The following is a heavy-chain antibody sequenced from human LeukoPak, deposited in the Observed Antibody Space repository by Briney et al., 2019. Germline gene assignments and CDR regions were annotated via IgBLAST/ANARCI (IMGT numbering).Heavy chain of an antibody. CDR3: ARNPGPGTLDN. V-gene: IGHV3-11*06. D-gene: IGHD6-13*01. CDR1: GFTFNDYY. Sequence: GASLRLSCAASGFTFNDYYMSWIRQAPGKGLEWVSFISSSGGHTNYADSVKGRFTISRDNAKNPLYLQMNSLRAEDTAVYYCARNPGPGTLDNWGQGTLVTVSS. CDR2: ISSSGGHT. J-gene: IGHJ4*02.